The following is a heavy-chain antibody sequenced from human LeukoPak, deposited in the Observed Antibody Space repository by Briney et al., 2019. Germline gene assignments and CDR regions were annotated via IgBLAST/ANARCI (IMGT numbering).Heavy chain of an antibody. CDR3: AKDLMRDRWFGES. J-gene: IGHJ5*02. Sequence: GGSLRLSCAASGFTFSYYGMHWVRQAPGKGLEWVAFVRFDGNDKFYADSVKGRFTISRDTSKNTLYLQMTSLTPEDTAVYYCAKDLMRDRWFGESWGQGTLVSVSS. D-gene: IGHD3-10*01. CDR1: GFTFSYYG. V-gene: IGHV3-30*02. CDR2: VRFDGNDK.